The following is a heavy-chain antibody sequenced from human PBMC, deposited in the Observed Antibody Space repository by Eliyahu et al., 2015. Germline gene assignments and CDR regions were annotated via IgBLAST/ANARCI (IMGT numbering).Heavy chain of an antibody. J-gene: IGHJ4*02. CDR1: GYNFRNSD. CDR3: ARRADFGGSPYPFDF. Sequence: QVHLVQSEAEVKKPGASVKVSCKASGYNFRNSDINXVRQVTGQGLXVXRRMKPGXXEXGFAQRFKGRLSLSRDTSGSTAYXELSSXRSEDTAVYYCARRADFGGSPYPFDFWGQGSLVTVSS. CDR2: MKPGXXEX. D-gene: IGHD2-21*01. V-gene: IGHV1-8*01.